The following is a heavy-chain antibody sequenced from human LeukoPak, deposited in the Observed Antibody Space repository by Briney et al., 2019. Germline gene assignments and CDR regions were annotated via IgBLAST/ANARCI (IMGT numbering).Heavy chain of an antibody. CDR1: GGSISSYY. CDR2: IYYSGST. Sequence: SETLSLTCTVSGGSISSYYWSWIRQPPGKGLEWIGYIYYSGSTNYNPSLKSRVTISVDTSKNQFSLKLNSVTAADTAVYYCARVVYYGDYFPFDYWGQGTLVTVSS. CDR3: ARVVYYGDYFPFDY. J-gene: IGHJ4*02. V-gene: IGHV4-59*08. D-gene: IGHD4-17*01.